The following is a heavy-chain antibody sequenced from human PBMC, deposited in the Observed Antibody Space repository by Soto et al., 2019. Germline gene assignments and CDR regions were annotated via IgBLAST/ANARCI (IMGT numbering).Heavy chain of an antibody. V-gene: IGHV1-69*01. CDR3: ARVLPDGWVEPGVVRGYLDT. CDR1: ADSFSSYG. Sequence: QVQLVQSGAEVKEPGAAVKVSCKAPADSFSSYGISWVRQAPGQGLEWMGGILPIFGTTNYAEKFQGRVTITAGESTNTAYMELSSLRAEDPALYYWARVLPDGWVEPGVVRGYLDTWGRGTLVTVSS. J-gene: IGHJ4*02. D-gene: IGHD3-3*01. CDR2: ILPIFGTT.